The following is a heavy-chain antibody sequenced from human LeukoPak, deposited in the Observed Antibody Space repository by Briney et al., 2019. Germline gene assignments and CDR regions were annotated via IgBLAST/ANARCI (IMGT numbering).Heavy chain of an antibody. CDR1: GFTVSSYA. CDR3: AKDVSNYEVPYFDY. D-gene: IGHD1-7*01. Sequence: AGGSLRLSCAASGFTVSSYAMSWVRQAPGKGLEWVSAISGSGGSTYYADSVKGRFTISRDNSKNTLYLQMNSLRAEDTAVYYCAKDVSNYEVPYFDYWGQGTLVTVSS. J-gene: IGHJ4*02. CDR2: ISGSGGST. V-gene: IGHV3-23*01.